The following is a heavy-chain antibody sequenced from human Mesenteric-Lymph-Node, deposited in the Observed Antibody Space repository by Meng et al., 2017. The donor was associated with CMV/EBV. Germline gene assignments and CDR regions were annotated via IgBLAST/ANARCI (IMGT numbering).Heavy chain of an antibody. CDR2: VRYDGAIK. CDR1: GFTFSKLG. J-gene: IGHJ6*02. D-gene: IGHD1-26*01. Sequence: GESLKISCAASGFTFSKLGMHWVRQAPGKGLEWVAFVRYDGAIKYYEDSVKGRFTISRDNSKNTVHLQMNSLRAEDTAVYYCVKGRTTVGSTAGNGMDVWGQGTTVTVSS. CDR3: VKGRTTVGSTAGNGMDV. V-gene: IGHV3-30*02.